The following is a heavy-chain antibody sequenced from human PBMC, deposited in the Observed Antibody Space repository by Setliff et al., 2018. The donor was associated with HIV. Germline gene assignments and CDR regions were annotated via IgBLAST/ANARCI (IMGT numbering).Heavy chain of an antibody. CDR2: LYSGGST. D-gene: IGHD6-13*01. V-gene: IGHV3-53*01. CDR3: AKDHATSSWFTALLDY. J-gene: IGHJ4*02. Sequence: TGGSLRLSCAASGFTVTGNYMSWVRQAPGKGLDWVSVLYSGGSTYYTDSVKGRFTISRDNSKNTLYLQMNSLRAEDTAVYYCAKDHATSSWFTALLDYWGQGALVTVSS. CDR1: GFTVTGNY.